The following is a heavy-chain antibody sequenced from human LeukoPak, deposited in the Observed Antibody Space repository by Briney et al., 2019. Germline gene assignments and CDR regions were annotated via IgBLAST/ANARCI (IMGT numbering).Heavy chain of an antibody. Sequence: GGSLRLSCTASGSAFGDYAMSWVRQAPGKGLEWVGFIRSKAYGGTTEYAASVKGRFTISRDDSKSIAYPQMNSLKTEDTAVYYCTREVDDYGRYYFDYWGQGTLVTVSS. D-gene: IGHD4-17*01. J-gene: IGHJ4*02. CDR3: TREVDDYGRYYFDY. CDR1: GSAFGDYA. CDR2: IRSKAYGGTT. V-gene: IGHV3-49*04.